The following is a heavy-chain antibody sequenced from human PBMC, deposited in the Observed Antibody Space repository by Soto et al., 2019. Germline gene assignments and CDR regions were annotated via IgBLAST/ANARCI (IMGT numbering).Heavy chain of an antibody. CDR3: ARSETAGHRGFDI. V-gene: IGHV1-69*06. CDR1: GGTCSSSA. CDR2: IIPTFGTA. D-gene: IGHD6-19*01. J-gene: IGHJ3*02. Sequence: QVQLVQSGAEMREPGSSVKVSCKASGGTCSSSAINWLRQAPGQGPEWMGGIIPTFGTANYIEKFRGRVTITADTSPSTAYMAVSSLTSEDTAMYFCARSETAGHRGFDIWGQGTMVTVSS.